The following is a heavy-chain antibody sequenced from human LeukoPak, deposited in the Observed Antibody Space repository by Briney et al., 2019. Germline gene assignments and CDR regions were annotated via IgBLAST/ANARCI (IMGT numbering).Heavy chain of an antibody. CDR1: GFTFSRQA. D-gene: IGHD3-10*02. Sequence: GGSQRLSCAASGFTFSRQAMSWVRQAPGKGLEWVSTVSGNGEDTYYAGSVKGRFTISRDNSKNTVYLHMRSLRAKDTAVYYCAKDVRGYNRPFDYWGQGTLVTVSS. J-gene: IGHJ4*02. CDR2: VSGNGEDT. V-gene: IGHV3-23*01. CDR3: AKDVRGYNRPFDY.